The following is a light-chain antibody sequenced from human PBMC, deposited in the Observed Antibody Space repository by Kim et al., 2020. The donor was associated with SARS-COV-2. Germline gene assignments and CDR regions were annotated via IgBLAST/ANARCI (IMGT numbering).Light chain of an antibody. CDR3: PQSYSTPRT. Sequence: DIQMTQSPSSLSASVGDRVTITCRASQSMSSYLNWYQQKPGKAPKLLIYAASSLQSGVPSRFSGSGSGTDFTLTISSLLPEDFATYYCPQSYSTPRTFGQETELEI. CDR1: QSMSSY. J-gene: IGKJ2*01. CDR2: AAS. V-gene: IGKV1-39*01.